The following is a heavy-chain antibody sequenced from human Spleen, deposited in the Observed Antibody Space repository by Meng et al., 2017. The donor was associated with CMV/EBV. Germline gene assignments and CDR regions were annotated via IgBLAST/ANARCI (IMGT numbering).Heavy chain of an antibody. D-gene: IGHD2-15*01. CDR3: ARDAGSYGMDV. Sequence: SETLSLTCAVYGGSFSGYYWSWIRQPPGKGLEWIGEINHSGSTNYNPSLKSRVTISADTSKNQFSLKLSSVTAADTAVYYCARDAGSYGMDVWGQGTTVTVSS. J-gene: IGHJ6*02. CDR1: GGSFSGYY. CDR2: INHSGST. V-gene: IGHV4-34*01.